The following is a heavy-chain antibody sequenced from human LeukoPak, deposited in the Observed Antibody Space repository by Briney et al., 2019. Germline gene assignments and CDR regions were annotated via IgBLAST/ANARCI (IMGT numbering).Heavy chain of an antibody. CDR3: AREKLGSGYDFVRSFDY. J-gene: IGHJ4*02. D-gene: IGHD5-12*01. V-gene: IGHV1-24*01. CDR2: FDPEEGET. CDR1: GSTLTELS. Sequence: GAPVKVSCKVSGSTLTELSMHWVRQAPGNGLEWRGGFDPEEGETIYAQKVQGRVTMTEDTSTDTAYMELSSLRSEDTAVYYCAREKLGSGYDFVRSFDYWGQGTLVTVSS.